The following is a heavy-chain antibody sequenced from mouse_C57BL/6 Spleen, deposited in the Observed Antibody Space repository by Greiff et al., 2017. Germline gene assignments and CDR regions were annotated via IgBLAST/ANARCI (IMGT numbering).Heavy chain of an antibody. D-gene: IGHD2-3*01. V-gene: IGHV1-4*01. CDR1: GYTFTSYT. CDR2: INPSSGYT. CDR3: ARAGLLDYYAMDD. J-gene: IGHJ4*01. Sequence: QVQLKQSGAELARPGASVKMSCKASGYTFTSYTMHWVKQRPGQGLEWIGYINPSSGYTKYNQKVKDKATLTADKSSSTAYMQLSSLTSEDSAVYYCARAGLLDYYAMDDWGQGTSVTVSS.